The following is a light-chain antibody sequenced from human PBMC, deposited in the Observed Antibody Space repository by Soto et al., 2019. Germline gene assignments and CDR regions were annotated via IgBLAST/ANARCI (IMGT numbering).Light chain of an antibody. CDR2: LGS. V-gene: IGKV2-28*01. Sequence: DIVMPQSPLSLPVIPGEPASISCRSSGDLQRSHGYSYLDWYLQKPGQSPQLLIYLGSNRASGVPDRFSGSGSGTDFTLTISRVEAEDVGVYYCMQVLQTPYTFGQGTRLEIK. J-gene: IGKJ2*01. CDR3: MQVLQTPYT. CDR1: GDLQRSHGYSY.